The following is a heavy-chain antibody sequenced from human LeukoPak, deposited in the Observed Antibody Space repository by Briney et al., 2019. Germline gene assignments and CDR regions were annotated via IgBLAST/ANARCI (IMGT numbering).Heavy chain of an antibody. CDR3: ARDQDYYGSGSCFDY. CDR1: GFTFSSYG. V-gene: IGHV3-30*03. Sequence: GGSLRLSCAASGFTFSSYGMHWVRQAPGKGLEWVAVISYDGSNKYYADSVKGRFTISRDNSKNTLYLQMNSLRAEDTAVYYCARDQDYYGSGSCFDYWGQGTLVTVSS. D-gene: IGHD3-10*01. CDR2: ISYDGSNK. J-gene: IGHJ4*02.